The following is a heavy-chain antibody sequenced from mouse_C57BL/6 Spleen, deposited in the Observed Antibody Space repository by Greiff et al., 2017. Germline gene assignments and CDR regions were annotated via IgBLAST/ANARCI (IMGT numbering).Heavy chain of an antibody. CDR2: INPSSGYT. J-gene: IGHJ4*01. Sequence: QVQLQQPGAELARPGASVKMSCKASGYTFTSYTMHWVKQRPGRGLEWIGYINPSSGYTKYNQKFKGKATLTADKSSSTAYMQRSSLTSEDSAVYYCARGGSNYGGGMDYWGQGTSVTVSS. V-gene: IGHV1-4*01. D-gene: IGHD2-5*01. CDR3: ARGGSNYGGGMDY. CDR1: GYTFTSYT.